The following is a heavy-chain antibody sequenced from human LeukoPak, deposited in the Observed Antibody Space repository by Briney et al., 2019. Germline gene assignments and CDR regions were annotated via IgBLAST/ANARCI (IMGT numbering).Heavy chain of an antibody. Sequence: GGSLRLSCAASGFTFSSYAMSWVRQAPGKGLEWVSVISGSGGSTYYADSVKGRFTISRDNSKNTLYLQMNSLRAEDTAVYYCAKDGPRDYGDPTAPSDAFDIWGQGTMVTVSS. V-gene: IGHV3-23*01. D-gene: IGHD4-17*01. CDR1: GFTFSSYA. CDR3: AKDGPRDYGDPTAPSDAFDI. J-gene: IGHJ3*02. CDR2: ISGSGGST.